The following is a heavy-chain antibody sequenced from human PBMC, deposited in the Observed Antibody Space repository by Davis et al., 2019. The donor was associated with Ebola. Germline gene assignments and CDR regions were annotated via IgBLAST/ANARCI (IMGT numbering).Heavy chain of an antibody. J-gene: IGHJ3*01. CDR2: IYADGST. D-gene: IGHD2-15*01. Sequence: GESLKISCAASGFTFNTYVMRWVRQTPGKGLQWVSVIYADGSTYYADSVKGRFTISRDTSKNTMFLQMTGLRAEDTAIYYCARGGLLSALDLWGQGTMVSVSS. V-gene: IGHV3-23*03. CDR1: GFTFNTYV. CDR3: ARGGLLSALDL.